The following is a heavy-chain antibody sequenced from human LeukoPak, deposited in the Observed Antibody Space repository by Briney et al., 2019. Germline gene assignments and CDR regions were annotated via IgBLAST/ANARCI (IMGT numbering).Heavy chain of an antibody. CDR3: AKDRYCSGGSCYADALDI. Sequence: GGSLRLSCAASGFTFSNYAMNWFRQAPGKGPEWVSGLSAGGGSTYYADSVKGRVIISRDNTENTLYLEMNSLRVEDTAVYYCAKDRYCSGGSCYADALDIWGQGTLVTVSS. CDR2: LSAGGGST. D-gene: IGHD2-15*01. V-gene: IGHV3-23*01. J-gene: IGHJ3*02. CDR1: GFTFSNYA.